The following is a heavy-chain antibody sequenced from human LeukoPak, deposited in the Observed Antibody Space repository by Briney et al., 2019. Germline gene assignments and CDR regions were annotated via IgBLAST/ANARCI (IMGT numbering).Heavy chain of an antibody. CDR1: GFIFKNHA. Sequence: PGGSLRLSWVASGFIFKNHAMTWVRQTPGKGLEWVASISGSDGSTFYRDSVRGRFTISRDNSANTLFLQMKNLRPEDTALYYCTKFDSWGRGVLVTVSS. CDR2: ISGSDGST. CDR3: TKFDS. J-gene: IGHJ4*02. V-gene: IGHV3-23*01.